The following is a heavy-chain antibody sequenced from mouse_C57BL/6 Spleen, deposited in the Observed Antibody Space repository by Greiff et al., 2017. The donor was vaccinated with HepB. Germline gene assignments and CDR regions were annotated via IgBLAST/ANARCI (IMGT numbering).Heavy chain of an antibody. CDR3: ARGYYYGSSPAWFAY. CDR1: GYTFTSYW. CDR2: IYPGSGST. Sequence: QVHVKQPGAELVKPGASVKMSCKASGYTFTSYWITWVKQRPGQGLEWIGDIYPGSGSTNYNEKFKSKATLTVDTSSSTAYMQLSSLTSEDSAVYYCARGYYYGSSPAWFAYWGQGTLVTVSA. J-gene: IGHJ3*01. V-gene: IGHV1-55*01. D-gene: IGHD1-1*01.